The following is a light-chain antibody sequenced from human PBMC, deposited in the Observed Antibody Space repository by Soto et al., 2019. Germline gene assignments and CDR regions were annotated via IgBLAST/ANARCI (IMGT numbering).Light chain of an antibody. Sequence: QSALTQPTSVSGSTGESITISCTGTSSDVGSYDLVSWYQHHPGKAPKLMIYEVAKWPSGVSNRVSGSKSGNTASLTISGLQAEDEADYYCCSYAGSGTYVFGTGTKVTV. CDR2: EVA. V-gene: IGLV2-23*02. CDR1: SSDVGSYDL. J-gene: IGLJ1*01. CDR3: CSYAGSGTYV.